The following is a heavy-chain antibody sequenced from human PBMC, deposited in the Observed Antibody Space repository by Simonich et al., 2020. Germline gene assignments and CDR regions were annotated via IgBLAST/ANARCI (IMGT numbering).Heavy chain of an antibody. Sequence: QLQLQESGPGLVKPSETLSLTCTVSGGSISSSSYYWGWIRQPPGKGLEWIGSIYYSENTNYNPSIKGRVTISVDTSKNQFSRKLSSVTAADTAVYYCARHAGFAFDIWGQGTMVTVSS. CDR1: GGSISSSSYY. CDR3: ARHAGFAFDI. CDR2: IYYSENT. J-gene: IGHJ3*02. D-gene: IGHD6-13*01. V-gene: IGHV4-39*01.